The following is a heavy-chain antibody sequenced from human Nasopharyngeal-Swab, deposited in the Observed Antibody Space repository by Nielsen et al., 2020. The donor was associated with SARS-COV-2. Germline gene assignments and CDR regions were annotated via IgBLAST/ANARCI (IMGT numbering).Heavy chain of an antibody. J-gene: IGHJ4*02. CDR1: GYTFTSYY. CDR2: INPSGGST. D-gene: IGHD3-10*01. V-gene: IGHV1-46*01. CDR3: AILYYYGSGSHSQFDY. Sequence: ASVKVSCKASGYTFTSYYMHWVRQAPEQGLEWMGIINPSGGSTSYAQKFQGRVTMTRDTSTSTVYLELSSLRSEDTAVYYCAILYYYGSGSHSQFDYWGQGTLVTVSS.